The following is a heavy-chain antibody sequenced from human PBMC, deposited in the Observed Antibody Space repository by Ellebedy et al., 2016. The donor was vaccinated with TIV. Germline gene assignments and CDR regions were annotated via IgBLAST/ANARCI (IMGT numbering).Heavy chain of an antibody. J-gene: IGHJ4*02. CDR2: NYTSGST. CDR3: ARAPVVGATMIHFDY. D-gene: IGHD1-26*01. V-gene: IGHV4-61*02. Sequence: SETLSLXXTVSGGSISSGSYYWSWIRQAAGKGLEWIGRNYTSGSTNYNPSLKSRVTMSVDTSKNQFSLKLSSVTAADTAVYYCARAPVVGATMIHFDYWGQGTLVTVSS. CDR1: GGSISSGSYY.